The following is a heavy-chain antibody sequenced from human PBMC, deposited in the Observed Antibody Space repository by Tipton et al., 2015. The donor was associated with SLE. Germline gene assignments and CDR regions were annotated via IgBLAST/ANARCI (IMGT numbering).Heavy chain of an antibody. CDR1: GFTFSSYS. D-gene: IGHD2-2*01. V-gene: IGHV3-48*01. J-gene: IGHJ4*02. Sequence: SLRLSCAASGFTFSSYSMNWVRQAPGKGLEWVSYISTSSSTIYYADSVKGRFTISRDNAKSSLYLQMNSLRAEDTAVYYCAKDTSPTANWGQGTLVTVSS. CDR2: ISTSSSTI. CDR3: AKDTSPTAN.